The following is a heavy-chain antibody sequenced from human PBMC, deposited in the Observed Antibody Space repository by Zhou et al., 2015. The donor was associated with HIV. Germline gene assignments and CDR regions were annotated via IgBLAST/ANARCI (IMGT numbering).Heavy chain of an antibody. Sequence: QVQLVESGGGVVQPGRSLRLSCAASGFTFSHYSMHWVRQAPGKGLEWVAVISFDGSNKYYADSVQGPFTISRDNSKNTLYLQMNSLRAEDTAVYYCAKDQYYYGSSGPLFQHWGQGTLVTVSS. D-gene: IGHD3-22*01. J-gene: IGHJ1*01. V-gene: IGHV3-30-3*01. CDR2: ISFDGSNK. CDR1: GFTFSHYS. CDR3: AKDQYYYGSSGPLFQH.